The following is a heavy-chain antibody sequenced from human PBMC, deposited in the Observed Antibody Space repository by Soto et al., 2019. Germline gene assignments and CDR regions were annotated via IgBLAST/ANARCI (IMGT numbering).Heavy chain of an antibody. CDR3: ARVSEAAAGMNKFSWFDP. V-gene: IGHV1-3*01. CDR1: GYTFTSYA. J-gene: IGHJ5*02. Sequence: ASVKVSCKASGYTFTSYAMHWVRQAPGQRLEWMGWINAGNGNTKYSQKFQGRVTITRDTSASTAYMELSSLRSEDTAVYYCARVSEAAAGMNKFSWFDPWGQGTLVTVSS. CDR2: INAGNGNT. D-gene: IGHD6-13*01.